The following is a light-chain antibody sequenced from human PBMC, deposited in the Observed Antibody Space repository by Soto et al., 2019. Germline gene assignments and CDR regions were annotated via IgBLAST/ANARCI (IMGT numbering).Light chain of an antibody. CDR2: GVS. CDR1: ESVGSH. V-gene: IGKV3-15*01. J-gene: IGKJ1*01. CDR3: QQYDNWPPWT. Sequence: DTVMTQSPATLSLSPGETATLSCRASESVGSHLAWYQQIPGQAPRLLIYGVSTRATGIPARFRGSGSETELSLTITSLQSEDFGVYFCQQYDNWPPWTFGLGTKVEI.